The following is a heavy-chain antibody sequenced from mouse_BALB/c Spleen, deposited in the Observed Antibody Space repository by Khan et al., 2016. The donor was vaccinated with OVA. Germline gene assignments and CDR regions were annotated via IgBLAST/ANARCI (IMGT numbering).Heavy chain of an antibody. V-gene: IGHV6-6*02. Sequence: VKVEESGGGLVQPGGSMKLSCVASGFTFSNYWMNWVRQSPEKGLEWVAELRLKSDAYVTHYAESVKGRFTISRDDSKSSVYLQMNNLRAEDTCMYYCWILLWGQGTTLTVSS. CDR3: WILL. CDR1: GFTFSNYW. CDR2: LRLKSDAYVT. J-gene: IGHJ2*01.